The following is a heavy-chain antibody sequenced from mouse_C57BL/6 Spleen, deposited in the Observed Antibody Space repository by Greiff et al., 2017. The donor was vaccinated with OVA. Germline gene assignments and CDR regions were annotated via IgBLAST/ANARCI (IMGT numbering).Heavy chain of an antibody. D-gene: IGHD2-4*01. CDR2: IHPNSGST. J-gene: IGHJ3*01. Sequence: QVQLQQPGAELVKPGASVKLSCKASGYTFTSYWMHWVKQRPGQGLEWIGMIHPNSGSTNYNEKFTSKATLTVDKSSSTAYMQLSSLTSEDSAVYYCARGDYDEDWFAYWGQGTLVTVSA. CDR3: ARGDYDEDWFAY. V-gene: IGHV1-64*01. CDR1: GYTFTSYW.